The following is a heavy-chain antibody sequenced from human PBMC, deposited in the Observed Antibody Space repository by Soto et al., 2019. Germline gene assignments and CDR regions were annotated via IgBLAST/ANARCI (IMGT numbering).Heavy chain of an antibody. D-gene: IGHD6-13*01. Sequence: GGSLRLSCVASGFTFSDYSMNWVRQAPGKGLEWVSVISGNGGGKYYGDSVKGRFTISRDNSQNTVYLQMNRLEAEDTAIYYCAKRSTDCRGDSCYATPAKWGPGTLVTVSS. CDR1: GFTFSDYS. J-gene: IGHJ4*02. V-gene: IGHV3-23*01. CDR2: ISGNGGGK. CDR3: AKRSTDCRGDSCYATPAK.